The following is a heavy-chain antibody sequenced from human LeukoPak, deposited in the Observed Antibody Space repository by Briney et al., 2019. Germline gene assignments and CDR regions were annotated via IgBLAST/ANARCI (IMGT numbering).Heavy chain of an antibody. CDR3: ARDMAAVADAFDI. CDR2: ISSSSSTI. J-gene: IGHJ3*02. V-gene: IGHV3-48*04. CDR1: GFSFSSSD. Sequence: PGRSLRLSCAASGFSFSSSDMHWVRQAPGKGLEWVSYISSSSSTIYYADSVKGRFTISRDNAKNSLYLQMNSLRAEDTAVYYCARDMAAVADAFDIWGQGTMVTVSS. D-gene: IGHD6-19*01.